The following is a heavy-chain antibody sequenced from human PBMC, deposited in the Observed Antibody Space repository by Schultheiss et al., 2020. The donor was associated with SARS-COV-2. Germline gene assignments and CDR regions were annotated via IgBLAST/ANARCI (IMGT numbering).Heavy chain of an antibody. D-gene: IGHD3-16*01. CDR2: IWHDGSDQ. J-gene: IGHJ6*02. V-gene: IGHV3-33*01. CDR1: GFTFSSYG. Sequence: GGSLRLSCAASGFTFSSYGMHWVRQAPGKGLEWVAVIWHDGSDQFYADSVKGRFTISRDNSKNTLYLQMNSLRAEDTAVYYCARELARAWGYYYGMDVWGQGTTVTVSS. CDR3: ARELARAWGYYYGMDV.